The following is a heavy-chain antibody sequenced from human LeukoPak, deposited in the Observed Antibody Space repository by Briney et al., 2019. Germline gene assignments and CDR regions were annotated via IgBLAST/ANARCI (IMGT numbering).Heavy chain of an antibody. J-gene: IGHJ4*02. Sequence: GGSLRLSCAASGFTFNSYWMSWVRQAPGKGLGWVANIKQDGSEKNYVDSVKGRFTISRDNTKNSLYPQMNSLRAEDTAVYYCARGYTSLYWGQGTLVTVSS. CDR2: IKQDGSEK. CDR1: GFTFNSYW. D-gene: IGHD6-13*01. CDR3: ARGYTSLY. V-gene: IGHV3-7*03.